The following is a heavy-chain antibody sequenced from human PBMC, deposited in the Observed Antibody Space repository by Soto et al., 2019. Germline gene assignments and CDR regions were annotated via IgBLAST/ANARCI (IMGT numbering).Heavy chain of an antibody. CDR2: INPNSGGT. CDR3: ARGSHYDSSGYAYGMDV. Sequence: ASVKVSCKASGGTFSSYAISWVRQAPGQGFEWIGWINPNSGGTNYAQKFQGWVTMTRDTSISTAYMELSRLRSDDTAVYYCARGSHYDSSGYAYGMDVWGQGTTVTVSS. CDR1: GGTFSSYA. V-gene: IGHV1-2*04. D-gene: IGHD3-22*01. J-gene: IGHJ6*02.